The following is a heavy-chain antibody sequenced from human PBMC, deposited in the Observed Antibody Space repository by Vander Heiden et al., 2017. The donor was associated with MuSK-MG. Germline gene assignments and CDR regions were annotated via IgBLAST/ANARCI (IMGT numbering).Heavy chain of an antibody. CDR1: GFTFSSYA. CDR2: ISGSGGST. CDR3: AKGTRGYYTSGDY. Sequence: EVQLLESGGGLVQPGGSVRLSCAAYGFTFSSYAMSWVRQAPGKGLEWVSAISGSGGSTYYADSVKGRFNISRDNSKNTLYLQMNSLRAEDTAVYYCAKGTRGYYTSGDYWGQGTLVTVSS. J-gene: IGHJ4*02. V-gene: IGHV3-23*01. D-gene: IGHD3-3*01.